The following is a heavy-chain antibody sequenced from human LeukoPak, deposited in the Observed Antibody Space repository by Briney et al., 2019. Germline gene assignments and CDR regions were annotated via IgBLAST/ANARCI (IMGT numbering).Heavy chain of an antibody. J-gene: IGHJ5*02. V-gene: IGHV3-33*06. D-gene: IGHD2-15*01. CDR3: AKDPYRVVVATGNYLDP. CDR2: IWYDGSNK. CDR1: GFTFSNYG. Sequence: GGSLRLSCAASGFTFSNYGIHWVRQAPGKGLEWVAIIWYDGSNKYYADSVKGRFTISRDNSKNTLYLQMNSLRAEDTAVYYCAKDPYRVVVATGNYLDPWGQGTLVTVSS.